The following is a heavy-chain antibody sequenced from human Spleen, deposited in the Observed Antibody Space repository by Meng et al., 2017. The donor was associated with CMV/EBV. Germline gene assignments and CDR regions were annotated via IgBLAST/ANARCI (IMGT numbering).Heavy chain of an antibody. CDR2: ISGSGGST. CDR1: GFTFSSYA. CDR3: AKADRLHSYYYGMDV. J-gene: IGHJ6*02. Sequence: GGSLRLSCAASGFTFSSYAMSWVRQAPGKGLEWVSAISGSGGSTYYADSVKGRFTISRDNSKNTLHLQMNSLRAEDTAAYYCAKADRLHSYYYGMDVWGQGTTVTVSS. V-gene: IGHV3-23*01. D-gene: IGHD4-11*01.